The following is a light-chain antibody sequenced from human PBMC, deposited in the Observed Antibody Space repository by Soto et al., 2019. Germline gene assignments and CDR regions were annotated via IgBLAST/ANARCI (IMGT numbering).Light chain of an antibody. Sequence: QSALTQPRSVSGSPGQSITISCTGTSSDVGGYNYVSWYQQHPGKAPKLMIYEVSNRPSGVSNRFSGSKSGNTASLTISGLQPEDEADYYCSSFTTSSTVVFGGGTKVTVL. J-gene: IGLJ2*01. CDR1: SSDVGGYNY. CDR2: EVS. CDR3: SSFTTSSTVV. V-gene: IGLV2-14*01.